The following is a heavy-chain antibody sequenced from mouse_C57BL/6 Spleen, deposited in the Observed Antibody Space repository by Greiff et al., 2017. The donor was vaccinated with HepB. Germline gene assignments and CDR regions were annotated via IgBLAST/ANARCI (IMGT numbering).Heavy chain of an antibody. J-gene: IGHJ2*01. V-gene: IGHV5-4*01. CDR3: ARAPGFFDY. CDR2: ISDGGSYT. Sequence: EVQLVESGGGLVKPGGSLKLSCAASGFTFSSYAMSWVRQTPEKRLEWVATISDGGSYTYYPDNVKGRFTISRDNAKNNLYLQMSHLKSEDTAMYYCARAPGFFDYWGQGTTLTVSS. CDR1: GFTFSSYA.